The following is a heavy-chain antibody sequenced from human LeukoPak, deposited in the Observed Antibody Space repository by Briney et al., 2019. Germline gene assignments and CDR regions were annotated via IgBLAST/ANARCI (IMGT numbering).Heavy chain of an antibody. J-gene: IGHJ5*02. D-gene: IGHD2-2*01. V-gene: IGHV5-51*01. CDR1: GYSFTSYW. CDR3: ARRGRLLGYCSSTSCHGNWFEP. Sequence: KDGESLKISCEGSGYSFTSYWIGWVRQMPGKGLEWMGIIYPGDSDTRYSPSFQGQVTISADKSISTAYLQWSSLKASDTAMYYCARRGRLLGYCSSTSCHGNWFEPWGQGTLVTVSS. CDR2: IYPGDSDT.